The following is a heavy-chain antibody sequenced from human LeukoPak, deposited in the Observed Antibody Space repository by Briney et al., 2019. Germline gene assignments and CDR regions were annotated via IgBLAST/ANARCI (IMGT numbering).Heavy chain of an antibody. D-gene: IGHD3-22*01. V-gene: IGHV4-38-2*02. Sequence: SETLSLTCAVSGYSISSGYYWGWIRQPPGKGLELIGSIYHSGSTYYNPSLKSRVTISVDTSKNQFSLKLSSVTAADTAVYYCAREGDERGYYYHSSGTYYYYNYMDVWGKGTTVTVSS. CDR1: GYSISSGYY. CDR3: AREGDERGYYYHSSGTYYYYNYMDV. J-gene: IGHJ6*03. CDR2: IYHSGST.